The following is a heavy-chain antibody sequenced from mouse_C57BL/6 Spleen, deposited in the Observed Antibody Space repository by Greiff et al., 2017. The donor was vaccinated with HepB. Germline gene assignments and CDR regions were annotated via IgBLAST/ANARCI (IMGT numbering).Heavy chain of an antibody. J-gene: IGHJ2*01. V-gene: IGHV2-2*01. Sequence: QVQLQQSGPGLVQPSQSLSITCTVSGFSLTSYGVHWVRQSPGKGLEWLGVIWSGGSTDYNAAFISRLSISKDNSKSQVFFKMNSLQADDTAIYYCARGKGGGFDYWGQGTTLTVSS. CDR2: IWSGGST. CDR1: GFSLTSYG. CDR3: ARGKGGGFDY.